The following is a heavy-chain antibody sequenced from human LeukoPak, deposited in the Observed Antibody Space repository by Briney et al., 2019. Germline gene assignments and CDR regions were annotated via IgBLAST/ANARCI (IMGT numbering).Heavy chain of an antibody. CDR3: AKEAGYSYGFFDY. CDR2: SSRYI. D-gene: IGHD5-18*01. V-gene: IGHV3-21*04. J-gene: IGHJ4*02. Sequence: SSRYIFYADSMKGRFTISRDNAKNSLYLQMNSLRAEDTAVYYCAKEAGYSYGFFDYWGQGTLVTVSS.